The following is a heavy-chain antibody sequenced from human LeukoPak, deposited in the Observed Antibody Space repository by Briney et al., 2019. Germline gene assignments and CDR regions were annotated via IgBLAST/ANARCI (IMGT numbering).Heavy chain of an antibody. CDR3: ARVGPGILTGYYDY. J-gene: IGHJ4*02. CDR2: ISSNGGST. V-gene: IGHV3-64*01. D-gene: IGHD3-9*01. Sequence: GGSLRLSCAASGFTFSSYAMHWVRQAPGKGLEYVSAISSNGGSTYYANSVKGRFTISRDNSKNTLYLQMGSLRAEDMAVYYCARVGPGILTGYYDYWGQGTLVTVSS. CDR1: GFTFSSYA.